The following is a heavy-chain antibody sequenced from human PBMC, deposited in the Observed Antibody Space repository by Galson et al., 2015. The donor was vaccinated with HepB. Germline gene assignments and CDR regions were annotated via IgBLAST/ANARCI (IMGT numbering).Heavy chain of an antibody. CDR3: AHRQVGIGSFDL. CDR1: GFSLSTSGVG. J-gene: IGHJ2*01. Sequence: PALVKPTQTLTLTCTFSGFSLSTSGVGVGWTRQPPGKALEWLALIYWDDDKRYSPSLKSRLTITKDTSKNQVVLTMTNMDPVDTATYYCAHRQVGIGSFDLWGRGTLVTVSS. D-gene: IGHD1-1*01. V-gene: IGHV2-5*02. CDR2: IYWDDDK.